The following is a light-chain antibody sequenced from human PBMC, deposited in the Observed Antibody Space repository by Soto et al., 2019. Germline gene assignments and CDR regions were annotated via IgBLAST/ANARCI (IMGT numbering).Light chain of an antibody. CDR2: WAS. J-gene: IGKJ2*01. CDR3: HQYYSIPYT. Sequence: DLVMTQSPDSLAVSLGATATINCKSSHSLLDTSYKKTYLAWYQQRPGQPPKLLIYWASTRQSGVPDRFSGSGSATDITLTISSLQAEDVAIYYCHQYYSIPYTFGQGTRLEI. V-gene: IGKV4-1*01. CDR1: HSLLDTSYKKTY.